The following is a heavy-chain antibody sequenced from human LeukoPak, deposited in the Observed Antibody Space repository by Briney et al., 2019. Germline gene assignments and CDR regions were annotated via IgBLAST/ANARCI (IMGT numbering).Heavy chain of an antibody. D-gene: IGHD4-17*01. Sequence: PGGSLRLSCAASGFTFSDYYMSWVRQAPGKGLEWVSYISSSSIYTNYADSVKGRFSISRDNAKNSLYLQMNSLRAEDTAVYYCARDLLDGDYGDLFDFWGQGTLVTVSS. CDR1: GFTFSDYY. J-gene: IGHJ4*02. CDR2: ISSSSIYT. CDR3: ARDLLDGDYGDLFDF. V-gene: IGHV3-11*06.